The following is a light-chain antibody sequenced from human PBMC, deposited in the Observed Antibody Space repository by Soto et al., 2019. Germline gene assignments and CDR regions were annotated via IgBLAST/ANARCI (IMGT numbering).Light chain of an antibody. CDR3: SSYTSSSRSVV. J-gene: IGLJ2*01. Sequence: QSALTQPASVSGSPGQSITISCTGTSSDVGGYNYVSWYQQHPGKAPKLMIYDVSNRPSGVSNRFSGSKSGNTASLTSSGLQAEDEADYYCSSYTSSSRSVVLGGGTKLTVL. CDR2: DVS. V-gene: IGLV2-14*01. CDR1: SSDVGGYNY.